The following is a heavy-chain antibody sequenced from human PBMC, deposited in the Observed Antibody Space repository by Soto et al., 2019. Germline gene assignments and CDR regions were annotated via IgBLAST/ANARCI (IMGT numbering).Heavy chain of an antibody. CDR2: VNPYGASS. D-gene: IGHD2-21*02. CDR3: ASVTTIWSN. J-gene: IGHJ4*02. V-gene: IGHV1-46*01. CDR1: GYSSSNYY. Sequence: QVQVVQSGAEVKEPGASVKVSCKASGYSSSNYYTHWVRQAPGQGLVWMGIVNPYGASSNYAQSFQGRVTLTRDTSTNTDYMDLSRLTSDDTAVYYCASVTTIWSNWGQGTLVTVSS.